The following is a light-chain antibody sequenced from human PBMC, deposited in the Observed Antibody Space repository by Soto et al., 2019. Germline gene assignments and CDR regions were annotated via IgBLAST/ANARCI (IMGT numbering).Light chain of an antibody. J-gene: IGKJ5*01. CDR2: EAS. CDR1: QGISTF. CDR3: QQYNHYPAT. V-gene: IGKV1-16*02. Sequence: DIQMTQSPSSLSAFVGDTVTITCRASQGISTFLSWFQQKPGKAPKSLIYEASKLQSGVPSKFSGSGSGTDFTLTISNLQPEDFATYYCQQYNHYPATFGQGTRLEIK.